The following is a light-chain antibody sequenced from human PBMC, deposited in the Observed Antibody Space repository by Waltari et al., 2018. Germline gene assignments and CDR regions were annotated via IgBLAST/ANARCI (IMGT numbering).Light chain of an antibody. CDR1: QSISGL. CDR2: EAS. CDR3: QQYRTYPWT. J-gene: IGKJ1*01. V-gene: IGKV1-5*03. Sequence: DIQMTQSPSTLSASVGDRVTITCRASQSISGLLAWYRQEAGKAPKPLIYEASTLESGVPSRFSGSGSGTEFTLTISGVQPDDVATFYCQQYRTYPWTFGRGTKVEIK.